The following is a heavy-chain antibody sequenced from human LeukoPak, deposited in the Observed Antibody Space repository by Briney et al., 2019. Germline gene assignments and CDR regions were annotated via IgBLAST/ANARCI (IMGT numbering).Heavy chain of an antibody. V-gene: IGHV4-34*01. J-gene: IGHJ2*01. Sequence: SETLSLTCGVDGGSFTASYWSCIRQSPGKGLEWIGEIHHAGDTNYNPSLKSRVTISLDISKAQFSLNLKSVTAADTAVYYCARVTGGGNVAYWYFDLWGRGTLVTVSS. CDR3: ARVTGGGNVAYWYFDL. CDR1: GGSFTASY. D-gene: IGHD4-23*01. CDR2: IHHAGDT.